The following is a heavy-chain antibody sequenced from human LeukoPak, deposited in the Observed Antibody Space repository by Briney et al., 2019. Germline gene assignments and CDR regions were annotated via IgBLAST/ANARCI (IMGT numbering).Heavy chain of an antibody. CDR2: ISGSGGST. CDR1: GFTFSSYA. CDR3: ARSSTVLRFLEWLLYFDY. Sequence: GGSLRLSCAASGFTFSSYAMSWVRQAPGKGLEWVSAISGSGGSTYYADSVKGRFTISRDNSKDTLYLQMNSLRAEDTAVYYCARSSTVLRFLEWLLYFDYWGQGTLVTVSS. J-gene: IGHJ4*02. V-gene: IGHV3-23*01. D-gene: IGHD3-3*01.